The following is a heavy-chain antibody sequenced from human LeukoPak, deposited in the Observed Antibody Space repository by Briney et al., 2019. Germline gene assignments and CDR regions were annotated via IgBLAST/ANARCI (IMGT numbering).Heavy chain of an antibody. V-gene: IGHV4-39*07. D-gene: IGHD5-18*01. J-gene: IGHJ4*02. CDR1: GGSISSSSYY. CDR3: ARVDTDGVYYFDY. Sequence: SETLSLTCTVSGGSISSSSYYWGWIRQPPGKGLEWIGSIYYSGSTYYNPSLKSRVTISVDRSKNQFSLKLSSVTAADTAVYYCARVDTDGVYYFDYWGQGTLVTVSS. CDR2: IYYSGST.